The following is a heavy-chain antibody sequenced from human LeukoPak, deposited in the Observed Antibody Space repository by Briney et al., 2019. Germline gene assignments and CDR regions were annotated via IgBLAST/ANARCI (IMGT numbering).Heavy chain of an antibody. J-gene: IGHJ4*02. D-gene: IGHD1-26*01. Sequence: PSETLSLTCTVPGGSISSSSYYWGWIRQPPGKGLEWIGSIYYSGSTYYNPSLKSRVTISVDTSKNQFSLKLSSVTAADTAVYYCASQPQWSGSYWSRGGFDYWGQGTLVTVSS. V-gene: IGHV4-39*01. CDR3: ASQPQWSGSYWSRGGFDY. CDR1: GGSISSSSYY. CDR2: IYYSGST.